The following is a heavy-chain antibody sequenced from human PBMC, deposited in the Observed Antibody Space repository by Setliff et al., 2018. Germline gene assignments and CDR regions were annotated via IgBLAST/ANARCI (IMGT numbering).Heavy chain of an antibody. J-gene: IGHJ1*01. V-gene: IGHV3-15*01. Sequence: PGGSLRLSCAASGFTFTYAWMNWVRQAPGKGLEWVGRIKSDTEDEATDYAAPVKGRFSISRDISTNTLFLEIDSLRSEDTGLYYCAREGSIGWSQYFHHWGQGTPVTVSS. CDR3: AREGSIGWSQYFHH. CDR2: IKSDTEDEAT. D-gene: IGHD6-19*01. CDR1: GFTFTYAW.